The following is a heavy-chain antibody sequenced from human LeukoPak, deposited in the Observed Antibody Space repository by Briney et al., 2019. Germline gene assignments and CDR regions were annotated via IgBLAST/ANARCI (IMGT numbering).Heavy chain of an antibody. Sequence: GASVKVSCKASGYTFTGYYMHWVRQGPGQGLVWMGWINPNSGGANYAQKFQGRVTMTRDTSISTAYMELSRLRSDDTAVYYCARAGQQYYDFWSRYHHFDYWGQGTLVTVSS. D-gene: IGHD3-3*01. CDR2: INPNSGGA. CDR3: ARAGQQYYDFWSRYHHFDY. V-gene: IGHV1-2*02. J-gene: IGHJ4*02. CDR1: GYTFTGYY.